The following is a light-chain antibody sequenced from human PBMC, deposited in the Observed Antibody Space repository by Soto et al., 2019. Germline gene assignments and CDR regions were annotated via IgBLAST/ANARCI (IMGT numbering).Light chain of an antibody. CDR3: QHYGGSST. CDR2: GAS. CDR1: QSISSRY. J-gene: IGKJ1*01. V-gene: IGKV3-20*01. Sequence: EIVLTQSPGTLSLSPGERATLSCRASQSISSRYLAWYQQKPGQAPRLLIYGASSRATGIPDRFSGSGSGTDFTLTLSRLEPEDSAVYYCQHYGGSSTFGQGTKVDIK.